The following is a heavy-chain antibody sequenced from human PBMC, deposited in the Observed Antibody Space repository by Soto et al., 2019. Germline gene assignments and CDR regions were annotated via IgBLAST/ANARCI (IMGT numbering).Heavy chain of an antibody. V-gene: IGHV1-18*01. D-gene: IGHD5-12*01. J-gene: IGHJ4*02. Sequence: VQLVQSGAEVKKPGASVRVSCKASGYTFTSFGLSWVRQAPGQGPEWMGLISPESDKATYAHKFQGRITMTTDTPTTTADMDLRSLRSDETAVYWCTRGLFFTSPSTVATGAYWGQGNLVSVS. CDR2: ISPESDKA. CDR1: GYTFTSFG. CDR3: TRGLFFTSPSTVATGAY.